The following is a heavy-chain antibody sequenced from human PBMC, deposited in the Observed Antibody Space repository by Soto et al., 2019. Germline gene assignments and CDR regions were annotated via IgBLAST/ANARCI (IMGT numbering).Heavy chain of an antibody. V-gene: IGHV1-18*01. J-gene: IGHJ4*02. Sequence: ASVKVSCKASGFRFSNYGISWVRQAPGHGLAWMGWISGHNGDTVYAQRLQGRVTMTTDTSTNTAYMEVRSLRSDDTAVYYCATDSPYRPYGSGSYFRYWGQGTLVTVSS. CDR3: ATDSPYRPYGSGSYFRY. CDR1: GFRFSNYG. D-gene: IGHD3-10*01. CDR2: ISGHNGDT.